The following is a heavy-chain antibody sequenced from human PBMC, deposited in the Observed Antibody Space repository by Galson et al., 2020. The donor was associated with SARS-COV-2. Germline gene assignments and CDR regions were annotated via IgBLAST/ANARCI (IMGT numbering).Heavy chain of an antibody. CDR1: GYTFTGYY. Sequence: GASVKVSCEASGYTFTGYYMHWVRQAPGQGLEWMGWINPNSGGTNYAQKFQGRVTMTRDTSISTAYMELSRLRSDDTAVYYCARVSQYYDILTPSTTYGMDVWGQGTTVTVSS. J-gene: IGHJ6*02. V-gene: IGHV1-2*02. CDR3: ARVSQYYDILTPSTTYGMDV. CDR2: INPNSGGT. D-gene: IGHD3-9*01.